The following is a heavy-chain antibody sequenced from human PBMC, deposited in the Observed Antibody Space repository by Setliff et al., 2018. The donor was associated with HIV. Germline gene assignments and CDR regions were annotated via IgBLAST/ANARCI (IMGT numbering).Heavy chain of an antibody. CDR1: GYTFTSYD. V-gene: IGHV1-18*01. J-gene: IGHJ3*02. CDR3: ARGKDSTMNPYAFDI. D-gene: IGHD3-22*01. Sequence: ASVKVSCKASGYTFTSYDISWVRQAPGQGLEWMGWISAYNGNKNYAQYLQDRITMTTDTSTSTAYMELRSLRSDDTAVYYCARGKDSTMNPYAFDIWGQGTMVTVSS. CDR2: ISAYNGNK.